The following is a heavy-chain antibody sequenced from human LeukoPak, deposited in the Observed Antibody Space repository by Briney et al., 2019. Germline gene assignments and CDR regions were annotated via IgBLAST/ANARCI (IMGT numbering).Heavy chain of an antibody. V-gene: IGHV4-59*01. Sequence: PSETLSPTCTVSGGSISTDYWSWIRQPPGKGLEWIGYISYTVTSNYNPSLKSRVTISVDTSKNQFSLKLSSVTAADTAVYYCARVGDWNDLVYWGQGTLVTVSS. CDR3: ARVGDWNDLVY. D-gene: IGHD1-1*01. CDR2: ISYTVTS. J-gene: IGHJ4*02. CDR1: GGSISTDY.